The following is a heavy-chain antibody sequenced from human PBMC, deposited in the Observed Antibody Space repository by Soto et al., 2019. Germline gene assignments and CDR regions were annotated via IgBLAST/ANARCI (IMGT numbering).Heavy chain of an antibody. CDR1: GGSVNSVGYM. J-gene: IGHJ4*02. V-gene: IGHV4-61*03. CDR3: ARISGAYGAIDC. CDR2: ISHTGST. D-gene: IGHD1-26*01. Sequence: SETMSLTCNVSGGSVNSVGYMWTWLRQPPGKGLEWIGYISHTGSTNYNPSLKSRLSISVDASKNRFSLKVSSMTSADSAVYYCARISGAYGAIDCLDQGTLVALSS.